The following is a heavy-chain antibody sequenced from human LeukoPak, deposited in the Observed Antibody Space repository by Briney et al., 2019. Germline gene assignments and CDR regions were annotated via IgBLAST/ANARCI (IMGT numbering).Heavy chain of an antibody. D-gene: IGHD2-15*01. V-gene: IGHV5-51*01. J-gene: IGHJ4*02. CDR3: ASEYCSGGNCYFDY. Sequence: GESLKISCKGSEYSFATYWIGWVRQMPGQGLEWMGIISPGDSDTRYSPSFQGQVTISADKSISTAYLQWSSLKASDTAIYYCASEYCSGGNCYFDYWGQGTLVTVSS. CDR2: ISPGDSDT. CDR1: EYSFATYW.